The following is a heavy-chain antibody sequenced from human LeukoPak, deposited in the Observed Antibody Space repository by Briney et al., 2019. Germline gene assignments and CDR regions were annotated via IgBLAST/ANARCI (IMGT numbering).Heavy chain of an antibody. CDR2: ISSSSSYI. V-gene: IGHV3-21*01. CDR1: GFTFSSYS. J-gene: IGHJ4*02. D-gene: IGHD1-7*01. CDR3: ARGETGTTWTFDY. Sequence: GGSLRLSCAASGFTFSSYSMNWVRQAPGKGLEWVSSISSSSSYIYYADSVKGRFTISRDNAKNSLYLQMNSLRAEDTAVYYCARGETGTTWTFDYWGQGTLVTVSS.